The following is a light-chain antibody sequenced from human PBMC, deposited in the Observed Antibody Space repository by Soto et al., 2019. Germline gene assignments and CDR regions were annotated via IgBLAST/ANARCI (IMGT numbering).Light chain of an antibody. CDR3: QQYNNWPYT. Sequence: EIVVTQSPDTLSVSPGKGATLSCRASQSISSNLAWYRQKPGQAPRLLIYDASTRATGIPARFSGSGSGTEFTLTISSLQSEDFAVYYCQQYNNWPYTFGQGTKLEIK. V-gene: IGKV3-15*01. J-gene: IGKJ2*01. CDR1: QSISSN. CDR2: DAS.